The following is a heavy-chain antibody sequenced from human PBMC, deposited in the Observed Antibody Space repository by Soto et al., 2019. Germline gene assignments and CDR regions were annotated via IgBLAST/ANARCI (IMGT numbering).Heavy chain of an antibody. J-gene: IGHJ4*02. Sequence: QVELVESGGGVVQPGRSLRLSCAASGFPFSSNGMHWVRQAPGKGLEWVAVISYDGSNQYYADSVKGRFTISRDNSKNTLYLEVNSLRPEDPAVYFCAKSLMGSSWYEGDSWGQGTLVTVSS. D-gene: IGHD6-13*01. V-gene: IGHV3-30*18. CDR2: ISYDGSNQ. CDR3: AKSLMGSSWYEGDS. CDR1: GFPFSSNG.